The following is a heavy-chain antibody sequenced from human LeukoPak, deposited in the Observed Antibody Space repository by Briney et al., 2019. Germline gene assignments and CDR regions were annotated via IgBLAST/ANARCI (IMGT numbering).Heavy chain of an antibody. J-gene: IGHJ6*03. CDR2: VYYTGRT. CDR3: ARHLLGRGTDYYFFYMDV. CDR1: GDSISSFTSSSYF. Sequence: SETLPLTCTVSGDSISSFTSSSYFWAWIRQPPGKGLEWIGNVYYTGRTYSNPSLRSRVTVSVDTPKNQFSLRLSSVTAADTAVYYCARHLLGRGTDYYFFYMDVWGKGTTVTVSS. D-gene: IGHD1-26*01. V-gene: IGHV4-39*01.